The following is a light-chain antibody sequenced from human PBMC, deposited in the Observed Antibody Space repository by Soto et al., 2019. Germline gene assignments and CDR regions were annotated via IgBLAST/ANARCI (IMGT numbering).Light chain of an antibody. CDR1: TGTVTSGHY. V-gene: IGLV7-46*01. J-gene: IGLJ1*01. Sequence: QAVVTQEPSLTVSPGGTVTLTCGSSTGTVTSGHYPYWFQQKPGQAPRALIYDTSNKHSWTPARFSGSLLGVKAALTLSGAQPEDEAEYYCLLSYSGARLYVFGTGTKLTVL. CDR2: DTS. CDR3: LLSYSGARLYV.